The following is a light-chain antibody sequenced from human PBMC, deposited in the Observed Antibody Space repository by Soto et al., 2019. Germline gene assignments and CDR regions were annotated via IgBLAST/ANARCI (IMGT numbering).Light chain of an antibody. Sequence: EIVLTQSPATLSLSPGERATLSCRASQCVSIHLAWYQQKGGQAPRLLIYDTSNRATGIPARFSGSGSGTDFTLTISSLEPEDFAVYYCQQRGNWPPGFTFGPGTKVDIK. V-gene: IGKV3-11*01. J-gene: IGKJ3*01. CDR2: DTS. CDR1: QCVSIH. CDR3: QQRGNWPPGFT.